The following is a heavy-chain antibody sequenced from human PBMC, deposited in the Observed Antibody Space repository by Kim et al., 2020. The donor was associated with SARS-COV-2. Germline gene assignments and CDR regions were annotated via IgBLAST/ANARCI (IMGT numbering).Heavy chain of an antibody. D-gene: IGHD6-19*01. J-gene: IGHJ6*02. CDR2: IYHSGST. CDR1: GGSISSSNW. CDR3: ARVGYSSGWYYLYGMDV. V-gene: IGHV4-4*02. Sequence: SETLSLTCAVSGGSISSSNWWSWVRHPPGKGLEWIGEIYHSGSTNYNPSLKSRVTISVDKSKNQFSLKLSSVTAADTAVYYCARVGYSSGWYYLYGMDVWGQGTTVTVSS.